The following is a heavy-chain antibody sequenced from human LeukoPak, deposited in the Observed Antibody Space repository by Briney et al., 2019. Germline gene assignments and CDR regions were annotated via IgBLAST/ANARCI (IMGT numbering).Heavy chain of an antibody. CDR2: IYSGGST. J-gene: IGHJ6*04. CDR1: GFTVSSNY. Sequence: GGSLRLSCAASGFTVSSNYMSWVRQAPGKGLEWVSVIYSGGSTYYADCVKGRFTISRDNSKNTLYLQMNSLRGEDTAVYYCAKTGDVIMPAATDVWGKGTTVTVSS. CDR3: AKTGDVIMPAATDV. D-gene: IGHD2-2*01. V-gene: IGHV3-53*01.